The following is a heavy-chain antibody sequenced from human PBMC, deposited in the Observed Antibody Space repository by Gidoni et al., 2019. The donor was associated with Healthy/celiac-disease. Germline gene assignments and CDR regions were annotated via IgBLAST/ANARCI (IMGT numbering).Heavy chain of an antibody. CDR2: IYPGDSDT. J-gene: IGHJ4*02. CDR3: ARGTYCGGDCYTHYFDY. Sequence: EVQLVQSGAAVKKPGESLKISCKGSGSSFTSYWIGWVRQMPGKGLEWMGIIYPGDSDTRYSPSFQGQVTISADKSISTAYLQWSSLKASDTAMYYCARGTYCGGDCYTHYFDYWGQGTLVTVSS. CDR1: GSSFTSYW. D-gene: IGHD2-21*02. V-gene: IGHV5-51*01.